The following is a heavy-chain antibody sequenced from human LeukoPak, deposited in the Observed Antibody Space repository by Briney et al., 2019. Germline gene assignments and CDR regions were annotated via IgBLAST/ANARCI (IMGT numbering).Heavy chain of an antibody. CDR2: INPNGGGT. Sequence: ASVKVSCKASGYSFTGYYMHWVRQAPGQGLEWMGWINPNGGGTNYAQKFQGRVTMTRDTSISTAYMELSRLRSDDTAVYYCARLLAAAGTFDYWGQGTLVTVSS. CDR3: ARLLAAAGTFDY. CDR1: GYSFTGYY. J-gene: IGHJ4*02. D-gene: IGHD6-13*01. V-gene: IGHV1-2*02.